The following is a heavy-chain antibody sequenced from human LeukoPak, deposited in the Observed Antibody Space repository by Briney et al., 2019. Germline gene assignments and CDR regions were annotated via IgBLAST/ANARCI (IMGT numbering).Heavy chain of an antibody. CDR1: GGSINTSSYY. J-gene: IGHJ4*02. CDR3: ARGGVAVAGKVGTSYDY. CDR2: IYFSGST. D-gene: IGHD6-19*01. V-gene: IGHV4-39*01. Sequence: SETLSLTCSVSGGSINTSSYYWGWIRQPPGKGLEWIGSIYFSGSTYYNPSLKSRLTISVDTSKNQFSQKLSSVTAADTAVYYCARGGVAVAGKVGTSYDYWGQGTLVTVSS.